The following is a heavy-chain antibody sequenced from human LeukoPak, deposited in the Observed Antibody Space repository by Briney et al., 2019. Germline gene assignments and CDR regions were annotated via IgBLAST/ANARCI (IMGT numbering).Heavy chain of an antibody. V-gene: IGHV1-2*02. J-gene: IGHJ4*02. CDR3: ARGVFWSAYSVTIPHY. CDR2: MGCISPNSGDT. D-gene: IGHD3-3*01. Sequence: ASVKVSCKASGYSLGGYSIHWVRQAPGQGLEWMGCMGCISPNSGDTNYAQKFQGKVTVTRDTSINTAYMELSRLRSDDTAVYYCARGVFWSAYSVTIPHYWGQGTLVTVSS. CDR1: GYSLGGYS.